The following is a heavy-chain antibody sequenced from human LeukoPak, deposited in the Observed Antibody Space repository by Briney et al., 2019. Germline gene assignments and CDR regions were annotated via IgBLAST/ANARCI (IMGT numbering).Heavy chain of an antibody. Sequence: GASVKVSCKASAYTSTGHYIHWVRQAPGKGLEWMGWINPKSGGTIYAQQFQGRVTMTRDTSISTVYMELSRLRSDDTAVYYCATWGSIWCDYWGQGTLVTVSS. CDR2: INPKSGGT. CDR1: AYTSTGHY. J-gene: IGHJ4*02. CDR3: ATWGSIWCDY. D-gene: IGHD3-3*02. V-gene: IGHV1-2*02.